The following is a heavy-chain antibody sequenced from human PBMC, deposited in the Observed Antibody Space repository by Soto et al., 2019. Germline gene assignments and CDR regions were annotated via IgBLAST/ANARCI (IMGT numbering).Heavy chain of an antibody. CDR3: ARIIAARAFDY. CDR1: GFTFSNYS. J-gene: IGHJ4*02. D-gene: IGHD6-6*01. V-gene: IGHV3-21*01. Sequence: EVQLVESGGGLVKPGGSLRLSCAASGFTFSNYSMNWVRQAPGKGLEWVSSISSSSGYIYYADSVKGRFTTSRDNAKNSLYLQMNSLRAEDKAVYYCARIIAARAFDYWGQGTLVTVSS. CDR2: ISSSSGYI.